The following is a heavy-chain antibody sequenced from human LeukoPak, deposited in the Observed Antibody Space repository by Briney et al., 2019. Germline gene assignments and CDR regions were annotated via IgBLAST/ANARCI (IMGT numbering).Heavy chain of an antibody. CDR3: ARYDYGANFDL. J-gene: IGHJ4*02. Sequence: SETLSLTCTVSGTSISGSNYYWAWIRQPAGNELEWIGRIYFSGSTNYNPSLKSRVTLSVHTSRNQFSLKLSSVTAADTAVYYCARYDYGANFDLWGQGTLVTVSS. CDR2: IYFSGST. V-gene: IGHV4-61*02. CDR1: GTSISGSNYY. D-gene: IGHD4/OR15-4a*01.